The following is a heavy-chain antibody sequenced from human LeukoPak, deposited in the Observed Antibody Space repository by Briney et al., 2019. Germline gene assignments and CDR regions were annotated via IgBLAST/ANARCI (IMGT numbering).Heavy chain of an antibody. CDR1: GGSISSYY. CDR3: ARATWAFGVALGIDV. Sequence: SETLSLTCTVSGGSISSYYWSWIRQPPGKGLEWIGYIYYSGSTNYNPSLKSRVTISVDTSKNQFSLKLSSVTAADTAVYYCARATWAFGVALGIDVWGQGTTVTVSS. J-gene: IGHJ6*02. V-gene: IGHV4-59*01. D-gene: IGHD3-3*01. CDR2: IYYSGST.